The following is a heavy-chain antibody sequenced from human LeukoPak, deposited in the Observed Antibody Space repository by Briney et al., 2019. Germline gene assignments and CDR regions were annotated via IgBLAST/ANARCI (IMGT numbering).Heavy chain of an antibody. D-gene: IGHD1-7*01. CDR1: GGSISNINW. CDR3: ARYNWNYSWFDP. CDR2: VNLQGST. V-gene: IGHV4-4*02. Sequence: SETLSLTCGVSGGSISNINWWTWFRQPPGKGLEWIGEVNLQGSTNYNPSLKSRVAISVDKSENHISLKLTSVTAADTAVYYCARYNWNYSWFDPWGQGTLVTVSS. J-gene: IGHJ5*02.